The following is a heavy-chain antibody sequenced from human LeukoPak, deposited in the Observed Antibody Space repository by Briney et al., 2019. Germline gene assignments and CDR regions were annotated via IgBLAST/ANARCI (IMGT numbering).Heavy chain of an antibody. D-gene: IGHD5-12*01. Sequence: GGSLRLSCAASGXTFDDYAMHWVRQAPGKGLEWVSLISRDGAATYYADSVRGRFTISRDNSKKSLYLQMNTLRTEDTALYYCAKETSAYAGSCWGQGTLVTVSS. V-gene: IGHV3-43*02. CDR3: AKETSAYAGSC. CDR2: ISRDGAAT. CDR1: GXTFDDYA. J-gene: IGHJ4*02.